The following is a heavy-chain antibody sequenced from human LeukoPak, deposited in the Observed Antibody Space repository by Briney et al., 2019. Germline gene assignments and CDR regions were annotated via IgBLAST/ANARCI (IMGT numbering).Heavy chain of an antibody. CDR2: IIPIFGTA. D-gene: IGHD3-10*01. V-gene: IGHV1-69*13. CDR3: ARDSYAGSDRFFDY. CDR1: GYTCTSYG. J-gene: IGHJ4*02. Sequence: SVKVSCKASGYTCTSYGISWVRQAPGQGLEWMGGIIPIFGTANYAQKFQGRVTITADESTSTAYMELSSLRSEDTAVYYCARDSYAGSDRFFDYWGQGTLVTVSS.